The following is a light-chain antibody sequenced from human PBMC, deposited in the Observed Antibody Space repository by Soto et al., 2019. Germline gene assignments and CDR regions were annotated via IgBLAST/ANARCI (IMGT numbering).Light chain of an antibody. CDR2: DAS. J-gene: IGKJ1*01. CDR1: QSISSW. Sequence: IQSAQCPSVLSASVEDIVTITCRASQSISSWLAWYQQKPGKAPKLLIYDASSLESGVPSRFSGSGSGTEFTLTISSLQPDDFATYYCQQYNSYSSWTFGQGTKVDI. V-gene: IGKV1-5*01. CDR3: QQYNSYSSWT.